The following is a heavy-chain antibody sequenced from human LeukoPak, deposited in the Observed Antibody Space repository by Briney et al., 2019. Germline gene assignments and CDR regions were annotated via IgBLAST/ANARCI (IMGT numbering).Heavy chain of an antibody. J-gene: IGHJ4*02. D-gene: IGHD3-22*01. CDR3: ARDGYSDSSGYDYPPSV. CDR2: MSYSGTS. V-gene: IGHV4-59*01. CDR1: GGSISSYY. Sequence: SETLSLTCTVSGGSISSYYWSWIRQPPGKGLEWIGYMSYSGTSSYNPSLRSRITISVDASKKQFSLKLSSVTAADTAVYYCARDGYSDSSGYDYPPSVWDQGTLVTVSS.